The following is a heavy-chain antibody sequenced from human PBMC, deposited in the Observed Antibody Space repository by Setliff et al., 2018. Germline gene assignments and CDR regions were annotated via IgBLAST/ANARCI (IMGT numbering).Heavy chain of an antibody. Sequence: PSETLSLTCTVSDGSLSTYYWSWIRQPPGKGLEWIGYVYYSGTAYYNPSLKSRVTVIVDTSKNQFSLRLSSVTAADTAVYYCARMSGFLYMDVWGKGTPVTVSS. D-gene: IGHD3-3*01. CDR3: ARMSGFLYMDV. J-gene: IGHJ6*03. CDR1: DGSLSTYY. V-gene: IGHV4-59*01. CDR2: VYYSGTA.